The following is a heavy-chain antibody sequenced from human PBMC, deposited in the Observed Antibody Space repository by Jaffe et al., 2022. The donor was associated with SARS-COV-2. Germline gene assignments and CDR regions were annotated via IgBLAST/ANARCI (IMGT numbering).Heavy chain of an antibody. V-gene: IGHV3-30-3*01. CDR1: GFTFSNYA. CDR3: AAHDYRKTGDFDF. J-gene: IGHJ4*02. Sequence: QVYLVESGGGVVQPGRSLRLSCAASGFTFSNYAMHWVRQAPGKGLEWVVAISYDGINKYYAASVKGRFTISRDNSKNTLYLQVNSLRTEDTAVYYCAAHDYRKTGDFDFWGQGTLVTVSA. CDR2: ISYDGINK. D-gene: IGHD4-4*01.